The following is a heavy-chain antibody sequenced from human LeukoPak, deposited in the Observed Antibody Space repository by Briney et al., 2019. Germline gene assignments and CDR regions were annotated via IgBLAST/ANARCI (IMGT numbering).Heavy chain of an antibody. CDR3: ARAAVQPFDY. V-gene: IGHV3-21*01. Sequence: GGSLRLSCATSGFTFNIYAMNWVRQAPGKGLEWVSSISSSSSYIYYADSVKGRFTISRDNAKNSLYLQMNSLRAEDTAVYYCARAAVQPFDYWGQGTLVTVSS. CDR1: GFTFNIYA. J-gene: IGHJ4*02. CDR2: ISSSSSYI.